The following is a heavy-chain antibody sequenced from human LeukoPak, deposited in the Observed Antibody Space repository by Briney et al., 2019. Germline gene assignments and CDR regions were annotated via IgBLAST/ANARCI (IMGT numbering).Heavy chain of an antibody. CDR3: ALHMGYQGDLDYFDS. J-gene: IGHJ4*02. V-gene: IGHV4-39*01. Sequence: SETLSLTCTVSGGSIRSSSHYWGWLRHPPGKGREWIGSIYYNGATYYNPSLNSRVTIYVDTSKNQFSLKLTSVTAAGTALYYWALHMGYQGDLDYFDSWGQGTLVTVSS. CDR1: GGSIRSSSHY. D-gene: IGHD2-21*02. CDR2: IYYNGAT.